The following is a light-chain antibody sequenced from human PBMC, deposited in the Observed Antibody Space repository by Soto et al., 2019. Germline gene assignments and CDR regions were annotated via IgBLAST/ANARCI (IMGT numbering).Light chain of an antibody. CDR3: QQSSSTPVT. Sequence: DIVMTQSPDSLAVSLGERATINCKSSQSILFSSNNKDCLAWHQQKPGQPPKLLIYWASTRKSGVPDRFTGSGYGTESTLTIGSVQAEDVAIYYCQQSSSTPVTFGQGTKLEIK. J-gene: IGKJ2*01. V-gene: IGKV4-1*01. CDR1: QSILFSSNNKDC. CDR2: WAS.